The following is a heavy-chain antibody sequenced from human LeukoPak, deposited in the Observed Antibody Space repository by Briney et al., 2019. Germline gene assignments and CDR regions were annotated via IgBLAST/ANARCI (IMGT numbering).Heavy chain of an antibody. V-gene: IGHV4-59*12. D-gene: IGHD6-19*01. CDR2: IYYSGST. CDR3: ARGPIAVAGFDY. J-gene: IGHJ4*02. CDR1: GGSISSYY. Sequence: SETLSLTCTVSGGSISSYYWSWIRQPPGKGLEWIGYIYYSGSTNYNPSLKSRVTISVDTSKNQFSLKLSSVTAADTAVYYCARGPIAVAGFDYWGQGTLVTVSS.